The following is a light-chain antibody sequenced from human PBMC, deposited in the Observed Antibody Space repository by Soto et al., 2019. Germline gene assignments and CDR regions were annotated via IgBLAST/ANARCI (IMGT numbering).Light chain of an antibody. Sequence: EKVMTQSPAPLSLSPGEKATLSCRASQSLNSDLAWYQQKPGQAPRLLIYGASTRATGIPGRFSGSGSGTEFTLTISSLQSEDFAVYYCQQYNSWPLTFGGGTKVDIK. V-gene: IGKV3-15*01. CDR1: QSLNSD. CDR3: QQYNSWPLT. CDR2: GAS. J-gene: IGKJ4*01.